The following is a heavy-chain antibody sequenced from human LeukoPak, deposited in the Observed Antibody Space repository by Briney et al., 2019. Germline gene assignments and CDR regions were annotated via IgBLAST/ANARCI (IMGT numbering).Heavy chain of an antibody. Sequence: ASVKVSCKASGYTFTSYYMHWVRQAPGQGLEWMGIINPSGGSSTYAQKFQGRVTMTRDTSTTTVYMELSSLRSEDTAVYYCARESGGRPFDYWGQGTLVTVSS. CDR3: ARESGGRPFDY. CDR2: INPSGGSS. J-gene: IGHJ4*02. D-gene: IGHD2-15*01. V-gene: IGHV1-46*01. CDR1: GYTFTSYY.